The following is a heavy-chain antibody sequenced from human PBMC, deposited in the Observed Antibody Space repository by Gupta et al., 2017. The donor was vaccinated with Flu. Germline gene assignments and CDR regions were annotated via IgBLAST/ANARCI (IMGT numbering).Heavy chain of an antibody. D-gene: IGHD3-22*01. CDR2: IYYSGST. CDR3: ARGILDIDSSGYFFDY. Sequence: QVQLQESGPGLVKPSQTLSLTCTVSGGSISRGGYYWCWIRQHPGKGLEWIGYIYYSGSTYYNPSLKSRVTISVDTSKNQFSLKLSSVTAADTAVYYCARGILDIDSSGYFFDYWGQGTLVTVSS. V-gene: IGHV4-31*03. CDR1: GGSISRGGYY. J-gene: IGHJ4*02.